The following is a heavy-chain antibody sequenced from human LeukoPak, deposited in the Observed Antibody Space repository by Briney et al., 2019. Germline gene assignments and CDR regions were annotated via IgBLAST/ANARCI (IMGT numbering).Heavy chain of an antibody. J-gene: IGHJ4*02. CDR1: GYTFTNYA. D-gene: IGHD3-10*01. Sequence: GASVTVSFKASGYTFTNYAMHWVRQAPGQRLEWMGWINAGNGNTKYSQKFQGRVTITRDTSASTAYMELSSLRSEDTAVYYCARGSGSYTFDYWGQGTLVTVSS. V-gene: IGHV1-3*01. CDR3: ARGSGSYTFDY. CDR2: INAGNGNT.